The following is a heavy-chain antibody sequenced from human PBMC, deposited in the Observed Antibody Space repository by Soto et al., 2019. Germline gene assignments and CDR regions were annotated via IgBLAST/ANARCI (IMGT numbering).Heavy chain of an antibody. V-gene: IGHV1-2*02. CDR3: ASYYYDSSGYSTFDY. CDR1: GYTFTGYY. Sequence: GASVKVSCKASGYTFTGYYMHWVRQAPGQGLEWMGWINPNSGGTNYAQKFQGRVTMTRDTSIGTAYMELSRLRSDNTAVYYCASYYYDSSGYSTFDYWGQGTLVTVSS. D-gene: IGHD3-22*01. J-gene: IGHJ4*02. CDR2: INPNSGGT.